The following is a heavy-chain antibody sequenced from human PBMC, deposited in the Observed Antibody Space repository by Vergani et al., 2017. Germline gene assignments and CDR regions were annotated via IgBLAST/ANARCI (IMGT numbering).Heavy chain of an antibody. CDR3: ARGGPPGSSRGALFDY. CDR1: GYTFTAYY. CDR2: INPSGGST. Sequence: QVQLVQSGAEVKKPGASVKVSCKASGYTFTAYYMHWVRQAPGQGLEWMGIINPSGGSTSYAQKFQGRVTMTRDTSTSTVYMELRSLRSEDTAVYYCARGGPPGSSRGALFDYWGQGTLVTVSS. D-gene: IGHD6-6*01. V-gene: IGHV1-46*01. J-gene: IGHJ4*02.